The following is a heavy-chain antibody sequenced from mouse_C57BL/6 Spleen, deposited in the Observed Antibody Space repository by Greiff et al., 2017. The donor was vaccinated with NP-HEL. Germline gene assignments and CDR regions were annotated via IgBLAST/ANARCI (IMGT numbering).Heavy chain of an antibody. V-gene: IGHV1-76*01. CDR3: AREGYGNYDWFAY. J-gene: IGHJ3*01. CDR1: GYTFTDYY. Sequence: VQLQQSGAELVRPGASVKLSCKASGYTFTDYYINWVKQRPGQGLEWIARIYPGSGNTYYNEKFKGKATLTAEKSSSTAYMQLSSLTSEDSAVYFCAREGYGNYDWFAYWGQGTLVTVSA. D-gene: IGHD2-1*01. CDR2: IYPGSGNT.